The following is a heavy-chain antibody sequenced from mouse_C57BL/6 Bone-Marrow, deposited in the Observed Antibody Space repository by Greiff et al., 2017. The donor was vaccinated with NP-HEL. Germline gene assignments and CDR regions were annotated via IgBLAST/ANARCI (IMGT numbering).Heavy chain of an antibody. D-gene: IGHD2-2*01. Sequence: EVQLQQSGPELVKPGASVKISCKASGYTFTDYYMNWVKQSHGKSLEWIGDINPNNGGTSYNQKFKGKATLTVDKSSSTAYMELRSLTSEDSAVYYCAGIYYGFFAYWGQGTLVTVSA. V-gene: IGHV1-26*01. CDR1: GYTFTDYY. CDR2: INPNNGGT. J-gene: IGHJ3*01. CDR3: AGIYYGFFAY.